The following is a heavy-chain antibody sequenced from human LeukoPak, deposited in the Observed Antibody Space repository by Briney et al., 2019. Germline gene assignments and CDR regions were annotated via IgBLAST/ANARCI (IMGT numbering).Heavy chain of an antibody. J-gene: IGHJ4*02. CDR1: GGSISSSSYY. V-gene: IGHV4-39*07. CDR3: ARLHSRSSTSEYFDY. D-gene: IGHD6-6*01. Sequence: KPSETLSLTXTVSGGSISSSSYYWGWIRQPPGKGLEWIGSIYYSGSTYYNPSLKSRVTISVDTSKNQFSLKLRSVTAADTAVYYCARLHSRSSTSEYFDYWGQGSLVTVSS. CDR2: IYYSGST.